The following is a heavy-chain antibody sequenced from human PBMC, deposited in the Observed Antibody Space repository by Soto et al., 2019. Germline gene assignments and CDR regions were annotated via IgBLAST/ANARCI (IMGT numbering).Heavy chain of an antibody. V-gene: IGHV3-30-3*01. CDR3: ARENSRIAPRLFQH. CDR2: ISPDGGNQ. D-gene: IGHD6-6*01. Sequence: LRLSCVASGFIFSDYAMHWARQAPGKGLVWVALISPDGGNQYYSESAKGRFTISRDNSKNTLYLQMNDLRPDDTALYYCARENSRIAPRLFQHWGHGSLVTVSS. CDR1: GFIFSDYA. J-gene: IGHJ1*01.